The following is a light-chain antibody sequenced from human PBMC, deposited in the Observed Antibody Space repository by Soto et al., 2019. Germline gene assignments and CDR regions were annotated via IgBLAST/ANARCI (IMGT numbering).Light chain of an antibody. J-gene: IGKJ1*01. V-gene: IGKV1-9*01. Sequence: DIQLTQSPSFLSASVGDRVTMTCRASLGISGYLAWYQQKPGKVPRLLIYSASTLQSGVPSRFSGSGSGTEFTLTISSLQPEDVATYYCQKYNTAPLTFGQGTKVDIK. CDR1: LGISGY. CDR2: SAS. CDR3: QKYNTAPLT.